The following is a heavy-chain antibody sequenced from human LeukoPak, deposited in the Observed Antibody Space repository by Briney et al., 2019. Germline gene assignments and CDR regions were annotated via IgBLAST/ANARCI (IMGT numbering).Heavy chain of an antibody. Sequence: ASVKVSCKASGYTFTSYYMHWVRQAPGQGLEWMGIINPSGGSTSYAQKFQGRVTMTRDTSTSTVYMELSSLRSEDTAVYYCARDLGPLWLPTFKNYFDYWGQGTLVTVSS. V-gene: IGHV1-46*01. D-gene: IGHD5-24*01. J-gene: IGHJ4*02. CDR2: INPSGGST. CDR3: ARDLGPLWLPTFKNYFDY. CDR1: GYTFTSYY.